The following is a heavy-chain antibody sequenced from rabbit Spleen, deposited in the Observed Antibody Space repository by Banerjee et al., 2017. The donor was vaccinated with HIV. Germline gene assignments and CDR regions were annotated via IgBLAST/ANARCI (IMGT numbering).Heavy chain of an antibody. J-gene: IGHJ4*01. CDR3: ARDKELDIWGYEFNL. V-gene: IGHV1S40*01. Sequence: QSLEESGGDLVKPGGTLTLTCKASGFSLFSYWMCWVRQAPGKGPEWIACIYAGDGSTDYANWVNGRFTISKTSSTVDLKMTSLTAADTATYFCARDKELDIWGYEFNLWGPGTLVTVS. D-gene: IGHD3-1*01. CDR2: IYAGDGST. CDR1: GFSLFSYW.